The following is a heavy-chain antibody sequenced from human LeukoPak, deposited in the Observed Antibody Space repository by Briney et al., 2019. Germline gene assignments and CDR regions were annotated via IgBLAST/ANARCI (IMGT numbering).Heavy chain of an antibody. CDR3: ARDRKGTIEYSSSRTAYYYYMDV. CDR2: IYYSGST. V-gene: IGHV4-59*11. CDR1: GGSISSHY. J-gene: IGHJ6*03. Sequence: SETLSLTCTVSGGSISSHYWSRIRQPPGKGLEWIGYIYYSGSTNYNPSLKSRVTISVDTSKNQFSLKLSSVTAADTAVYYCARDRKGTIEYSSSRTAYYYYMDVWGKGTTVTVSS. D-gene: IGHD6-6*01.